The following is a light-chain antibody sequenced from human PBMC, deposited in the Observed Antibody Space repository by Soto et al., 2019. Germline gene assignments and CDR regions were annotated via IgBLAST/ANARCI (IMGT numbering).Light chain of an antibody. CDR1: SSDVGGYNY. CDR2: DVS. V-gene: IGLV2-14*03. Sequence: QPVLTQPASVSGSPGQSITISCTGTSSDVGGYNYVSWYQHHPGKAPKLMIYDVSNRPSGVSNRFSGSKSGNTASLTFSGLQAEDEADYYCSSYTSSSTLVFGGGTKVTVL. CDR3: SSYTSSSTLV. J-gene: IGLJ2*01.